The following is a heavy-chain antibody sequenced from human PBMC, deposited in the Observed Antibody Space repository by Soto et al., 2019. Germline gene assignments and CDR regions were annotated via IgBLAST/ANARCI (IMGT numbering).Heavy chain of an antibody. Sequence: SETLSLTCTVSGGSISSGGYYWSWIRQHPGKGLEWIGYIYYSGSTYYNPSLKSRVTISVDTSKNQFSLKLSSVTAADTAVYYCARSGSYRMGSDYWGQGTLVTVSS. J-gene: IGHJ4*02. D-gene: IGHD1-26*01. V-gene: IGHV4-31*03. CDR1: GGSISSGGYY. CDR3: ARSGSYRMGSDY. CDR2: IYYSGST.